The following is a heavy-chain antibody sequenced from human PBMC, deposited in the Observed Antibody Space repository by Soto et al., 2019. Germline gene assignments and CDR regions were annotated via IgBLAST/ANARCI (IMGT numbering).Heavy chain of an antibody. CDR1: GGSISSSSYY. D-gene: IGHD3-10*01. CDR3: ARRPGTMVRGVPMGDYYYYYMDV. CDR2: IYYSGST. J-gene: IGHJ6*03. Sequence: QLQLQESGPGLVKPSETLSLTCTVSGGSISSSSYYWGWIRQPPGKGLEWIGSIYYSGSTYYNPSLKSRVTISVDTSKNQFSLKLSSVTAADTAVYYCARRPGTMVRGVPMGDYYYYYMDVWGKGTTVTVSS. V-gene: IGHV4-39*01.